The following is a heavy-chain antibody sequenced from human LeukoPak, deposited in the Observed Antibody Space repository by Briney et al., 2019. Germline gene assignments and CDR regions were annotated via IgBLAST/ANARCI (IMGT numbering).Heavy chain of an antibody. CDR1: GFIFSSYA. CDR2: ISSSSGYI. J-gene: IGHJ6*01. V-gene: IGHV3-21*01. CDR3: ARGSEGYCSGGGCYYGMDV. Sequence: GGSLRLSCAASGFIFSSYAMSWVRQAPGKGLEWVSYISSSSGYIYYADSVKGRFTISRDNAENSLYLQMNSLRAEDTAVYYCARGSEGYCSGGGCYYGMDVWGQGTTVTVSS. D-gene: IGHD2-15*01.